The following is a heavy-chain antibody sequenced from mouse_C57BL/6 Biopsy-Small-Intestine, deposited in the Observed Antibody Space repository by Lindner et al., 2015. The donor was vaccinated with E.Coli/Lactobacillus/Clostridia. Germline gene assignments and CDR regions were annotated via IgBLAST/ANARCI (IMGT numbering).Heavy chain of an antibody. Sequence: QLQESGGGLVQPKGSLKLSCAASGFSFSDYGMHWVRQAPEKGLEWVAYISSGSSTIYYEDTLEGRFTVSRDNAKNTLFLQMTSLRSEDAAMYYCARPYYYAMDYWGQGTSVTVSS. J-gene: IGHJ4*01. CDR3: ARPYYYAMDY. V-gene: IGHV5-17*01. CDR2: ISSGSSTI. CDR1: GFSFSDYG.